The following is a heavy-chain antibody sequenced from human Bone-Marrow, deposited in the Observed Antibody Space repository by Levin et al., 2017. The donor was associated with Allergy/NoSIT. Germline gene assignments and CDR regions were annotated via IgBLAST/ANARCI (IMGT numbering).Heavy chain of an antibody. CDR1: GFTFSSYE. Sequence: GESLKISCAASGFTFSSYEMNWVRQAPGKGLEWVSYISSSGSTIYYADSVKGRFTISRDNAKNSLYLQMNSLRAEDTAVYYCARDLRVAVTTNEFDYWGQGTLVTVSS. CDR2: ISSSGSTI. J-gene: IGHJ4*02. CDR3: ARDLRVAVTTNEFDY. V-gene: IGHV3-48*03. D-gene: IGHD4-17*01.